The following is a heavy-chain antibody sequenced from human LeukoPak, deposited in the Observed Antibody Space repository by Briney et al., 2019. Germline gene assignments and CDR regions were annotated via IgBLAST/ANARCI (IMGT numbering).Heavy chain of an antibody. Sequence: GGSLRLSCAVSGFTFSSYWMHWVRQAPGKGLVWVSCINSDGSSTTYADSVRGRFTISRDNSKNTLYLQMNSLRAEDTAIYYCAKDTLIIGTTWGQGTLVTVSS. J-gene: IGHJ4*02. V-gene: IGHV3-74*03. CDR3: AKDTLIIGTT. CDR1: GFTFSSYW. CDR2: INSDGSST. D-gene: IGHD1-20*01.